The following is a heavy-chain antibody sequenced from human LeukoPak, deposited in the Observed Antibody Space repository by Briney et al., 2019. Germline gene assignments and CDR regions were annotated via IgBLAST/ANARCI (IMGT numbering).Heavy chain of an antibody. CDR3: AKERVF. J-gene: IGHJ4*02. Sequence: GGSLRLSCAASGFTFSSYAMHWVRQAPGKGLEWVAVISYDGSNKYYADSVKGRFTISRDNSKNTLYLQMNSLRAEDTAVYYCAKERVFGGQGTLVTVSS. CDR1: GFTFSSYA. D-gene: IGHD6-13*01. CDR2: ISYDGSNK. V-gene: IGHV3-30-3*02.